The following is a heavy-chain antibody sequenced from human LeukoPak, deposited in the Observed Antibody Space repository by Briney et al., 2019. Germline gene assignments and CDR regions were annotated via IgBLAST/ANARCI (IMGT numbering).Heavy chain of an antibody. Sequence: GGSLRLSCAASGFTFSSYSMNWVRQAPGKGLEWVSSISSSSYIYYADSVKGRFTISRDNAKNSLYLQMNSLRAEDTAVYYCARGTVTPLFDYWGQGTLVTVSS. CDR1: GFTFSSYS. J-gene: IGHJ4*02. CDR3: ARGTVTPLFDY. CDR2: ISSSSYI. V-gene: IGHV3-21*01. D-gene: IGHD4-17*01.